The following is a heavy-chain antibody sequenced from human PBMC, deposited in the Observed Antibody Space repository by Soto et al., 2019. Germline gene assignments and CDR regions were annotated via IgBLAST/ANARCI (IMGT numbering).Heavy chain of an antibody. J-gene: IGHJ6*02. Sequence: GGSLRLSCAASGFTFSSYGMHWVRQAPGKGLEWVAVISYDGSNKYYADSVKGRFTISRDNSKNTLYLQMNSLRAEEKAVYYCAKDVEALARVGGMDVWGQGTTVTVSS. V-gene: IGHV3-30*18. D-gene: IGHD6-6*01. CDR3: AKDVEALARVGGMDV. CDR1: GFTFSSYG. CDR2: ISYDGSNK.